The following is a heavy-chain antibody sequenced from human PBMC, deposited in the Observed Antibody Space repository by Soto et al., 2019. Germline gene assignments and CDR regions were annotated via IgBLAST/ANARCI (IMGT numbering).Heavy chain of an antibody. CDR2: INHSGST. CDR3: VLSPRQIAVAGPSTLDY. CDR1: GGSFSGYY. Sequence: SETLSLTCAVYGGSFSGYYWSWIRQPPGKGLEWIGEINHSGSTNYNPSLKSRVTISVDTSKNQFSLKLSSVTAADTAVYYCVLSPRQIAVAGPSTLDYWGQGTLVTVPQ. J-gene: IGHJ4*02. V-gene: IGHV4-34*01. D-gene: IGHD6-19*01.